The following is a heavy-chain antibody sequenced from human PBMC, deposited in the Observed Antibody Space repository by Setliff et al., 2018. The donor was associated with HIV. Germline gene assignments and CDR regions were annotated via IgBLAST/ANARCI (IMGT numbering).Heavy chain of an antibody. V-gene: IGHV4-38-2*01. Sequence: PSETLSLTCSVSGYSINTAYYWGWIRQSPGKGLEWIGGFHHSGSTHYNPSLKSRVTISGQTSNNQFSLQLTSVTAADTAVYYCARQAIATRSFDYWGQGTLVTVSS. CDR3: ARQAIATRSFDY. D-gene: IGHD6-13*01. CDR2: FHHSGST. J-gene: IGHJ4*02. CDR1: GYSINTAYY.